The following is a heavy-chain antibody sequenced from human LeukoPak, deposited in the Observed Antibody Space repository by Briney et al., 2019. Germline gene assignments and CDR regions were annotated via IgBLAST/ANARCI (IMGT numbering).Heavy chain of an antibody. V-gene: IGHV3-23*01. D-gene: IGHD5-12*01. Sequence: TGGSLRLSCAASGFTFSSYAMSWVRQAPGKGLEWVSAISGSGGSTYYADSVKGRFTISRDNSKNTLYLQMNSLRAEDTAVYYCARDPVRYSGYGYFDYWGQGTLVTVSS. CDR1: GFTFSSYA. CDR3: ARDPVRYSGYGYFDY. CDR2: ISGSGGST. J-gene: IGHJ4*02.